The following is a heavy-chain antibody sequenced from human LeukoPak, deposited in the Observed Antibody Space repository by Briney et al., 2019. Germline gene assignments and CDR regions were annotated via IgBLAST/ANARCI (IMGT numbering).Heavy chain of an antibody. J-gene: IGHJ4*02. V-gene: IGHV3-23*01. CDR3: AKDEGPGYYDSSGYWNY. Sequence: GGSLRLSCAASGFTFSSYAMSWVRQAPGKGLEWVSSISGSGNRTYYADSVKGRFTISRDNSKNTLYLQMNSLRAEDTAVYYCAKDEGPGYYDSSGYWNYWGQGTLVTVSS. CDR2: ISGSGNRT. CDR1: GFTFSSYA. D-gene: IGHD3-22*01.